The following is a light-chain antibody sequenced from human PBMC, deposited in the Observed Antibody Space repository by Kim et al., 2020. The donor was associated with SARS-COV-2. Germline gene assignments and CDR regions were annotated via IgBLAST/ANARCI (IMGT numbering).Light chain of an antibody. CDR3: QQYNNWPPRYT. CDR1: QTINTN. CDR2: GAS. J-gene: IGKJ2*01. V-gene: IGKV3-15*01. Sequence: EIVMTQSPATLSVCPGERATLSCRASQTINTNLVWYQKKPGQAPRLLIYGASTRAAGIPARFSGSGSGTEFTLIISSLQSEDFAVYYCQQYNNWPPRYTFGQGTKLEI.